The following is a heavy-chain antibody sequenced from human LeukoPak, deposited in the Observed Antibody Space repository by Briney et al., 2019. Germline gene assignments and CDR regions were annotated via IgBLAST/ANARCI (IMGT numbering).Heavy chain of an antibody. V-gene: IGHV1-69*06. D-gene: IGHD6-13*01. Sequence: ASVKVSCKASGGTFSSYAISWVRQAPGQGLEWMGGIIPLFGTANYAQKFQGRVTITADKSTSTAYMELSSLRSEDTAVYYCASSSGIAAAGPSDYWGQGTLVTVSS. CDR3: ASSSGIAAAGPSDY. CDR2: IIPLFGTA. CDR1: GGTFSSYA. J-gene: IGHJ4*02.